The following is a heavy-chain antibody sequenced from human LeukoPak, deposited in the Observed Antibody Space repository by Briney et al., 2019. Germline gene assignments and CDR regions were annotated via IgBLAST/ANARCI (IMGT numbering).Heavy chain of an antibody. V-gene: IGHV5-51*01. D-gene: IGHD2-21*02. CDR1: GYSLSSNW. Sequence: LGESLKISCKGSGYSLSSNWIAWVRQMPGKGLEWMGIIYLGDSDTRYSPSFQGQVTISGDKSITTACLQWSSLKASDTAMYYCARLDCGADCKGGPFGIWGQGTMVTVSS. CDR3: ARLDCGADCKGGPFGI. J-gene: IGHJ3*02. CDR2: IYLGDSDT.